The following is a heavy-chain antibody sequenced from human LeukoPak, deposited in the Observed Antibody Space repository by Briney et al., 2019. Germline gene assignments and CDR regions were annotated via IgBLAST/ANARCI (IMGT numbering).Heavy chain of an antibody. Sequence: SETLSLTCAVYGGSFSGYHWTWIRQSPGKGLEWIGDINPSGSTYYNPSLKSRLTISVDTSKNQFSLKLSSVTAADTAVYYCARHAYYYGSGSYYNYLDYWGQGTLVTVSS. J-gene: IGHJ4*02. CDR1: GGSFSGYH. V-gene: IGHV4-34*01. CDR2: INPSGST. D-gene: IGHD3-10*01. CDR3: ARHAYYYGSGSYYNYLDY.